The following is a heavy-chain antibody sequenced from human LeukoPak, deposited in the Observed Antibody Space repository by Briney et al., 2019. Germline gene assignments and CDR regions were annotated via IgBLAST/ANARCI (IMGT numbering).Heavy chain of an antibody. CDR2: INHSGST. Sequence: PSETLSLTCAVYGGSFSGYYWSWIRQPPGKGLEWIGEINHSGSTNYNPSLKSRVTISVDTSKNQFSLKLSSVTAADTAVYYCARTRYSYGYGDFWGQGTLVTVSS. V-gene: IGHV4-34*01. J-gene: IGHJ4*02. CDR1: GGSFSGYY. CDR3: ARTRYSYGYGDF. D-gene: IGHD5-18*01.